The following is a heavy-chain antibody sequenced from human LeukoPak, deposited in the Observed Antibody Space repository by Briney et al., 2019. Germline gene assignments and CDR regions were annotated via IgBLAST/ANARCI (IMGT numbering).Heavy chain of an antibody. D-gene: IGHD6-19*01. V-gene: IGHV3-30*02. Sequence: GGSLRLSCAASGFTFTNYGMHWVRQAPGKGLEWVAFIWSDGSIKYYADSVKGRFTISRDKSKNTLYLEMNSLRTEDAAVYYCARGRRQWLVKELDYWGQGTLVTVSS. CDR3: ARGRRQWLVKELDY. J-gene: IGHJ4*02. CDR2: IWSDGSIK. CDR1: GFTFTNYG.